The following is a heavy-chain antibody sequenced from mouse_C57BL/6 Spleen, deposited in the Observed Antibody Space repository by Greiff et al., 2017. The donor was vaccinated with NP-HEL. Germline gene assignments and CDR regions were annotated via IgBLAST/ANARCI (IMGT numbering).Heavy chain of an antibody. Sequence: QVQLQQSGPELVKPGASVKISCKASGYAFSSSWMNWVKQRPGKGLEWIGRIYPGDGDTNYNGKFKGKATLTADKSSSTAYMQLSSLTSEDSAVYFCARWTVVVAMDYWGQGTSVTVSS. D-gene: IGHD1-1*01. CDR1: GYAFSSSW. CDR2: IYPGDGDT. CDR3: ARWTVVVAMDY. V-gene: IGHV1-82*01. J-gene: IGHJ4*01.